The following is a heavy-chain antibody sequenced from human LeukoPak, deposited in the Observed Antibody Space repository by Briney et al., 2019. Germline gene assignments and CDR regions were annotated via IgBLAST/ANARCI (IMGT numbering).Heavy chain of an antibody. D-gene: IGHD3-3*01. CDR1: GGSFSTTSHY. CDR3: ARRKDYWSGFIDS. V-gene: IGHV4-39*01. J-gene: IGHJ5*01. Sequence: PSETLSLTCTVSGGSFSTTSHYWGWIRQPPGKGLEWLGSTFYTGSAHYNPSLQRRVTISVDSSKNQFSLRLSSVTAADTAVYYCARRKDYWSGFIDSWGQGTLVTVSS. CDR2: TFYTGSA.